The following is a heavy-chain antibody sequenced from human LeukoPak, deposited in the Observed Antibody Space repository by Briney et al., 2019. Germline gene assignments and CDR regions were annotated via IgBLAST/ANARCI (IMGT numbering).Heavy chain of an antibody. CDR3: ARSSVAISTGIKVDY. CDR1: GGTFSSYA. J-gene: IGHJ4*02. CDR2: IIPIFGTA. V-gene: IGHV1-69*05. D-gene: IGHD3-3*01. Sequence: SVKVPCKASGGTFSSYAISWVRQAPGQGLEWMGRIIPIFGTANYAQKFQGRVTITTDESTSTAYMELSSLRSEDTAVYYCARSSVAISTGIKVDYWGQGTLVTVSS.